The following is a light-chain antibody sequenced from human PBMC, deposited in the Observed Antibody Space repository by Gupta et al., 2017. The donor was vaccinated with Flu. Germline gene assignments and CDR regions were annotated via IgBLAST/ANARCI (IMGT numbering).Light chain of an antibody. CDR1: QDIRNT. J-gene: IGKJ4*01. V-gene: IGKV1-6*01. CDR3: LHDYNYPLT. CDR2: TAS. Sequence: AIQMTHSPSSLSASVGDRVTITCRASQDIRNTLGWYQQKPGKAPKLLIYTASTLQSGVPSRFSGSGSERDFTLTISSLQPEDFATYYCLHDYNYPLTFGGGTKVEI.